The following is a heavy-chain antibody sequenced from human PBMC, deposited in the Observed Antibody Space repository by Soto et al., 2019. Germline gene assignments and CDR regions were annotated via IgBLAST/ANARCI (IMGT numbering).Heavy chain of an antibody. Sequence: ESGGGLVPPGGSLRLSCAASGFTFSSFAMTWVRQAPGKGLEWVSSLTGSGDSTYYADSVKGRFTISRDNSKNTLYLQMNSLRADDTALYYCAKGTAVTTGDMVYWGQGTLVTVSS. D-gene: IGHD4-17*01. J-gene: IGHJ4*02. CDR1: GFTFSSFA. CDR2: LTGSGDST. CDR3: AKGTAVTTGDMVY. V-gene: IGHV3-23*01.